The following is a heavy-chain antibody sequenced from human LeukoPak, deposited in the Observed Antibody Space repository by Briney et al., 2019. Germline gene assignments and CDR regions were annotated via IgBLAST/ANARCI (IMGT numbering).Heavy chain of an antibody. D-gene: IGHD1-26*01. J-gene: IGHJ4*02. CDR3: AIDSTVGSWLVDY. CDR2: INPNSGGT. V-gene: IGHV1-2*02. Sequence: ASVRVSCKSSGYTFTGYYIHWVRQAPGQGLEWMGWINPNSGGTNYAQKFQGRVTMTRDTSISTAYMEVDRLTSDDTAVYYCAIDSTVGSWLVDYWGQGSLVTVSS. CDR1: GYTFTGYY.